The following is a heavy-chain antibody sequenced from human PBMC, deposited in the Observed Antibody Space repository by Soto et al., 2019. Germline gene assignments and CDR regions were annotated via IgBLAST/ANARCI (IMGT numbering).Heavy chain of an antibody. CDR1: GFTFDDYC. J-gene: IGHJ3*02. CDR3: ARVRTAISVDAFDI. Sequence: GGSLRLSCAASGFTFDDYCMTWVRQAPGKGLEWVSGIDWNGRSTGYADSVKGRFTISRDNAKSSLYLQMNSLSAEDTALYYCARVRTAISVDAFDIWGQGTMVTVSS. V-gene: IGHV3-20*04. CDR2: IDWNGRST. D-gene: IGHD2-21*02.